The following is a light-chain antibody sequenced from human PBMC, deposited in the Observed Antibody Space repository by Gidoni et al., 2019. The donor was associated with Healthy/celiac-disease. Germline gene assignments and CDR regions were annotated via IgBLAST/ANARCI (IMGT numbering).Light chain of an antibody. Sequence: DIVMTQSPLSLPVTPGEPASISCRSSQSLLHSNGYNYLDWYLQKPGLSPQLLIYLGSNRASGVPDMFSGSGSGTDFALKISRVEAEDVGVYYCMQALQTPWTFGQGTKVEIK. CDR2: LGS. J-gene: IGKJ1*01. CDR3: MQALQTPWT. CDR1: QSLLHSNGYNY. V-gene: IGKV2-28*01.